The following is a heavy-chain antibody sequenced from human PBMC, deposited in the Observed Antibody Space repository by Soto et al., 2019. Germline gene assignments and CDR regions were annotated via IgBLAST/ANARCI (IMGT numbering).Heavy chain of an antibody. CDR1: GFTFSSYA. V-gene: IGHV3-23*01. Sequence: GGSLRLSCAASGFTFSSYAMSWVRQAPGKGLEWVSAISGSGGSTYYADSVKGRFTISRDNSKNTLYLQMNSLRAEDTAVYYCAKQNYDFWSGPPDTYYYYYMDVWGKGTTVTVSS. CDR2: ISGSGGST. J-gene: IGHJ6*03. CDR3: AKQNYDFWSGPPDTYYYYYMDV. D-gene: IGHD3-3*01.